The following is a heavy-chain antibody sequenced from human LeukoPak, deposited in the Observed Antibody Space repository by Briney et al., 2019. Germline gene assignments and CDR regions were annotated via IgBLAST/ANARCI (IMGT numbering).Heavy chain of an antibody. CDR1: GYTFTSYG. J-gene: IGHJ4*02. CDR2: ISAYNGNT. Sequence: GASVKVSCKASGYTFTSYGISWVRQAPGQGLEWMGWISAYNGNTNYAQKLQGRVTMTTDTSTSTAYMELRSLRSDDTAVYYCATVFYDYVWGSYRLDYWGQGTLVTVSS. CDR3: ATVFYDYVWGSYRLDY. V-gene: IGHV1-18*01. D-gene: IGHD3-16*02.